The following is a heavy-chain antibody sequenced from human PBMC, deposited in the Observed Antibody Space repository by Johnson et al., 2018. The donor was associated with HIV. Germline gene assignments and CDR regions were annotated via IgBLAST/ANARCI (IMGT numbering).Heavy chain of an antibody. CDR3: ARDGYSSGWYGNDAFDI. J-gene: IGHJ3*02. V-gene: IGHV3-20*04. Sequence: VQLVESGGGVVQPGGSLRLSCAASGFTFSKYGMHWVRQAPGKGLEWVSGINWNGGSTGYADSVKGRFIISRDNAKNSLYLQMNSLRAEDTAVYYCARDGYSSGWYGNDAFDIWGQGTKVTVSS. CDR2: INWNGGST. D-gene: IGHD6-19*01. CDR1: GFTFSKYG.